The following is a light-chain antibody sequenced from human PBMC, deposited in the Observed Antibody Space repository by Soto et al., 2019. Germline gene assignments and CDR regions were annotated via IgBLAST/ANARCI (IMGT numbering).Light chain of an antibody. CDR2: AAS. J-gene: IGKJ3*01. Sequence: DIQMTQSPTSLSASVGDRVTITCRASQGIRNYVAWYQQIPGKAPKLLIYAASTLQSGVPSRFSGSASGTDFTLTINGLQPEDVATYSCQKYSSVPVFGPGTKVELK. V-gene: IGKV1-27*01. CDR1: QGIRNY. CDR3: QKYSSVPV.